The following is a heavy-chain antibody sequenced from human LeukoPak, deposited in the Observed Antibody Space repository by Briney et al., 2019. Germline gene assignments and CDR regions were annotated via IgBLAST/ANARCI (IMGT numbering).Heavy chain of an antibody. V-gene: IGHV3-30*05. CDR1: GFTFSTYG. Sequence: HPGRSLRLSCAASGFTFSTYGMHWVSQAPGKGLEWVAVISYDGSNKYYADSVKGRFTISRDNSKNTLYLQMNSLRAEDTAVYYCAREGGSEAFDIWGQGTMVTVSS. J-gene: IGHJ3*02. D-gene: IGHD1-26*01. CDR2: ISYDGSNK. CDR3: AREGGSEAFDI.